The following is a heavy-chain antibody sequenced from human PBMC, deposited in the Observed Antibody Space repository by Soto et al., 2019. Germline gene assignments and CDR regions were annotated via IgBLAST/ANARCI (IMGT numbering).Heavy chain of an antibody. CDR2: ISGSSDNI. CDR1: GFTLSDYF. D-gene: IGHD2-2*01. Sequence: XGSLRLLCADAGFTLSDYFISWIRQAPGKGLEWVSFISGSSDNIKYADSVKGRFTISRDDAKNSLYLQMNSLRAEDTAVYYCVRDSARVVVVPRVDGDNWFDHWGQGTLVTVSS. CDR3: VRDSARVVVVPRVDGDNWFDH. J-gene: IGHJ5*02. V-gene: IGHV3-11*06.